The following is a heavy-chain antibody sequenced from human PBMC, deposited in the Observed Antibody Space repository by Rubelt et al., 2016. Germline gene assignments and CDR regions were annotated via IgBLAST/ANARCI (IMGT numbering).Heavy chain of an antibody. Sequence: ASGFVFSSYAMSWVRQAPGKGLEWVSGTSGDGQNKYYADSVRGRFTISRDNSKNTLDLHMDSLRAEDTAVYYCARDYGDYWGQGTLVTVSS. CDR1: GFVFSSYA. J-gene: IGHJ4*02. V-gene: IGHV3-23*01. CDR3: ARDYGDY. CDR2: TSGDGQNK. D-gene: IGHD4-17*01.